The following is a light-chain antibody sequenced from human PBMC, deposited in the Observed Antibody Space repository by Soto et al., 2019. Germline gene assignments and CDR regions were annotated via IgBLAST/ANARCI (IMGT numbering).Light chain of an antibody. Sequence: DIQMTQSASSLPASVGDIVTISCQASQDISKYLNWFQQKPGKAPKLLIYDVFNVETGVPSRFSGRGSGTDFTLIISNLQPEDFATYYCQQYDQLPITFGGGTRVDI. CDR1: QDISKY. J-gene: IGKJ4*01. CDR2: DVF. V-gene: IGKV1-33*01. CDR3: QQYDQLPIT.